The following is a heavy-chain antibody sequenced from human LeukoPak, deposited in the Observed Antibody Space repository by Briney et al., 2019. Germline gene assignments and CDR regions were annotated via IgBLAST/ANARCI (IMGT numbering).Heavy chain of an antibody. V-gene: IGHV3-21*01. CDR3: ARLTTTVTTPFHY. D-gene: IGHD4-17*01. CDR2: ISSSSSYI. J-gene: IGHJ4*02. Sequence: GGSLRLSCAASGFTFSIYNMNWVRQAPGKGLEWVSSISSSSSYIYYADSVKGRFTISRDNAKNSLYLQMNSLRAEDTAVYYCARLTTTVTTPFHYWGQGTLVTVSS. CDR1: GFTFSIYN.